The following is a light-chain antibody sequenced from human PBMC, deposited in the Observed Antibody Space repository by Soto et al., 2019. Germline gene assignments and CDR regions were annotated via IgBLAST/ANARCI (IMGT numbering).Light chain of an antibody. V-gene: IGKV3-20*01. CDR3: RQYGSSLPIT. CDR2: GAS. CDR1: QSVSSSY. J-gene: IGKJ5*01. Sequence: IVLTQSPGTLSLSPGSRATLSCRASQSVSSSYLAWYQQKPGQAPRLLIYGASSRATGIPDRFSGSGSGTDFTLTISRLEPEDFAVYYCRQYGSSLPITFGQGTRLEIK.